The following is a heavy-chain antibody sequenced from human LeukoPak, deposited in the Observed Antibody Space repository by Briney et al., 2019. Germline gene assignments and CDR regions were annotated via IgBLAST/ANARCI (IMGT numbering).Heavy chain of an antibody. Sequence: ASVTVSCTASGYSFSSYAINWVRQAPGQRLEWMGWSDAGNGRTKYSQEFQGRVVTTRDTSASTAYMELSSLRSEDMAVYYCARGKWTAHTVGYYFCSWGPGTLVTVAS. J-gene: IGHJ4*02. V-gene: IGHV1-3*02. D-gene: IGHD2-21*02. CDR2: SDAGNGRT. CDR3: ARGKWTAHTVGYYFCS. CDR1: GYSFSSYA.